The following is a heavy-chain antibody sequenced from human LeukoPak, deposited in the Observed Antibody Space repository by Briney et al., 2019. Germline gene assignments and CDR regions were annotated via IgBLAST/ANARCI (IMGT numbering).Heavy chain of an antibody. CDR2: INPNRGGT. J-gene: IGHJ6*02. V-gene: IGHV1-2*02. D-gene: IGHD2-2*01. CDR1: VYTLTEYY. CDR3: ARARILVGPGAMRGYYYSGMDF. Sequence: GASVKVSLKGTVYTLTEYYLHWVRQAPGQGLEWMGWINPNRGGTKYAERFQGRVTMTRDTSITTTNKEVSRLRDDETAVYYWARARILVGPGAMRGYYYSGMDFWGQGTTVTVSS.